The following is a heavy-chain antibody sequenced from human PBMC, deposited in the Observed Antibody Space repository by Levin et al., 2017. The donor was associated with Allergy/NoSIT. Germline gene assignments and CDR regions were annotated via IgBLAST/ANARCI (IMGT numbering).Heavy chain of an antibody. CDR1: GYTFTGHY. V-gene: IGHV1-2*02. D-gene: IGHD1-26*01. Sequence: GGSLRLSCKASGYTFTGHYMHWVRQAPGEGLEYMGWISANSGGTYYAQKFRGRVTMTRDTSITTAYMELRSLRSDDTAVYYCTRDRVGLWELDYWGQGTLVTVSS. CDR2: ISANSGGT. CDR3: TRDRVGLWELDY. J-gene: IGHJ4*02.